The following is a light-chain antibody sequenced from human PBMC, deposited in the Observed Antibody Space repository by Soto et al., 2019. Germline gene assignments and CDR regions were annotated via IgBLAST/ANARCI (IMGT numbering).Light chain of an antibody. CDR2: NAS. J-gene: IGKJ2*01. Sequence: DIQLTQSPSFLSASVGDRVTITCRASQGVNNYLAWYQQKPGKAPKLLIFNASTLQSGVPSRFSGSGSGTEFTLTISGLQPEDFATYFCQQLNSFPPYTFGQGTHLEIK. CDR1: QGVNNY. V-gene: IGKV1-9*01. CDR3: QQLNSFPPYT.